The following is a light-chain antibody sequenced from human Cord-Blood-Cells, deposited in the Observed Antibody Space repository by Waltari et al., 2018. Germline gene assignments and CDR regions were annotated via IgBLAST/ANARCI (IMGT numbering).Light chain of an antibody. V-gene: IGLV3-21*04. CDR2: YDS. CDR1: NIGSKS. J-gene: IGLJ3*02. CDR3: QVWDSSSDHPV. Sequence: SYVLTQPPSVSVAPGKTARITCRGNNIGSKSVHWYQQKPGQAPVLVIYYDSDRPSGIPERVSGSNSGNTATLTISRVEAGDEADYYCQVWDSSSDHPVFGGGTKLTVL.